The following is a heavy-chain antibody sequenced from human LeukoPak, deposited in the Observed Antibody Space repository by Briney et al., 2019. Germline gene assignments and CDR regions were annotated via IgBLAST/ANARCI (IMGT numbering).Heavy chain of an antibody. J-gene: IGHJ4*02. CDR2: IRYDGSNK. CDR3: AKDSHAGGWYIYYFDY. D-gene: IGHD6-19*01. V-gene: IGHV3-30*02. Sequence: PGGSLRLSCAASGFTFSSYGMHWVRQAPGKGLEWVAFIRYDGSNKYYADSVKGRFTISRDNSKNTLYPQMNSLRAEDTAVYYCAKDSHAGGWYIYYFDYWGQGTLVTVSS. CDR1: GFTFSSYG.